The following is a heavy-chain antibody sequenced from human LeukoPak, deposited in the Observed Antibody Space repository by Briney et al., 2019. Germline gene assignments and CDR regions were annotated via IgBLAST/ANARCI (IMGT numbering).Heavy chain of an antibody. CDR1: GGSISSSNYY. CDR2: IYYSGST. V-gene: IGHV4-39*07. D-gene: IGHD4-17*01. CDR3: ARDIYGKKGFDY. J-gene: IGHJ4*02. Sequence: SETLSLTCTVSGGSISSSNYYWGWIRQPPGKGLEWIGSIYYSGSTYYNPSPKSRVTISVDTSKNQFSLKLSSVTAADTAVYYCARDIYGKKGFDYWGQGTLVTVSS.